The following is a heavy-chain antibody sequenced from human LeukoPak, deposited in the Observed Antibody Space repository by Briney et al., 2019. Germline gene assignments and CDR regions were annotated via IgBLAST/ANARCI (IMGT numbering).Heavy chain of an antibody. CDR2: ISWNSGSI. CDR1: GFTFDDYA. V-gene: IGHV3-9*01. J-gene: IGHJ4*02. Sequence: GGSLRLSCAASGFTFDDYAMHWVRQAPGKGLEWVSGISWNSGSIGYADSVKGRFTISRDNAKNSLYLQMNSLRAEDTALYYCAKVVAAAGPFDYWGQGTLVTVSS. D-gene: IGHD6-13*01. CDR3: AKVVAAAGPFDY.